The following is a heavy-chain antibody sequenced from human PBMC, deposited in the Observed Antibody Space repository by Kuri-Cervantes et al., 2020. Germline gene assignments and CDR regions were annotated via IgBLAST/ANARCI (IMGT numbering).Heavy chain of an antibody. J-gene: IGHJ3*02. CDR3: ARGCSGGSCQDAFDI. D-gene: IGHD2-15*01. CDR2: IDRDGREI. Sequence: GESLKISCATSGFTYSGYWMTWVRQAPGKGLEWVASIDRDGREIFYVDSVKGRFTISRDNAKNSLSLQMNSLRAEDTAVYYCARGCSGGSCQDAFDIWGQGTMVTVSS. V-gene: IGHV3-7*01. CDR1: GFTYSGYW.